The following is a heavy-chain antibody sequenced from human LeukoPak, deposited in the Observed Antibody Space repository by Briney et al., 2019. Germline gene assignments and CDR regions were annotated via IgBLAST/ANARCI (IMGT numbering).Heavy chain of an antibody. V-gene: IGHV4-4*07. CDR2: IYTSGST. CDR1: GGSISSYY. Sequence: SETLSLTCTVSGGSISSYYWSWIRQPAGKGLEWIGRIYTSGSTNYNPSLKSRVTMSVDTSKNQCSLKLSSVTAADTAVYYCARETYYYDSSGYHGLLYYYYYGMDVWGQGTTVTVSS. J-gene: IGHJ6*02. CDR3: ARETYYYDSSGYHGLLYYYYYGMDV. D-gene: IGHD3-22*01.